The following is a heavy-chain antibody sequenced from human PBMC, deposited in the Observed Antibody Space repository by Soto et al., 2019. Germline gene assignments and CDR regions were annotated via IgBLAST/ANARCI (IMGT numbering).Heavy chain of an antibody. V-gene: IGHV3-74*01. CDR2: INSGGSST. CDR3: ARVRCSGGSCRDAYDI. Sequence: PGGSLRLSCAASGFTFSTYWMHWVRQAPGKGLVWVSRINSGGSSTSYADSVKGRFTISRDNAKNTLYLQMNSLRAEDTAMYYCARVRCSGGSCRDAYDIWGQGTMVTVSS. D-gene: IGHD2-15*01. CDR1: GFTFSTYW. J-gene: IGHJ3*02.